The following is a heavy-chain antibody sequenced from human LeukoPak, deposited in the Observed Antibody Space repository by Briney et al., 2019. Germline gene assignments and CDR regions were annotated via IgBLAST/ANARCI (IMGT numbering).Heavy chain of an antibody. Sequence: PSETLSLTCAVYGGSFSGYYWSWIRQPPGKGLEWIGEINHSGSTNYNPSLKSRVTISVDTSKNQFSLKLSSVTAADTAVYYCASLTWELQDYWGQGTLVTVSS. V-gene: IGHV4-34*01. CDR3: ASLTWELQDY. CDR2: INHSGST. J-gene: IGHJ4*02. CDR1: GGSFSGYY. D-gene: IGHD1-26*01.